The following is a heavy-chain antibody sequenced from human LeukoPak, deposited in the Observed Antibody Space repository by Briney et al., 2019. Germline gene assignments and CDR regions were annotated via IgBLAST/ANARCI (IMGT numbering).Heavy chain of an antibody. D-gene: IGHD7-27*01. J-gene: IGHJ4*02. CDR3: ARIARGGSWGKDY. V-gene: IGHV3-33*01. Sequence: GGSLRLSCAASGFTFSSYGMHWVRQAPGKGLEWVAVIWYDGSNKYYADSVKGRFTISRDNSKNTLYLQMNSLRAEDTAVYYCARIARGGSWGKDYWGKGTLVTVSS. CDR1: GFTFSSYG. CDR2: IWYDGSNK.